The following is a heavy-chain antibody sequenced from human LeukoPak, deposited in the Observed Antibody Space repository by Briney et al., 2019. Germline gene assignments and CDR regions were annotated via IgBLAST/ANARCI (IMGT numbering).Heavy chain of an antibody. CDR1: GFTFSSYG. J-gene: IGHJ4*02. CDR2: IWYDGSNK. V-gene: IGHV3-33*01. CDR3: ASDRVVGKYYFDY. Sequence: GGSLRLSCAASGFTFSSYGMHWVRQAPGKGLEWVAVIWYDGSNKYYADSVKGRFTISRDNSKNTLYLQMNSLRAEDTAVYYCASDRVVGKYYFDYWGQGTLVTVSS.